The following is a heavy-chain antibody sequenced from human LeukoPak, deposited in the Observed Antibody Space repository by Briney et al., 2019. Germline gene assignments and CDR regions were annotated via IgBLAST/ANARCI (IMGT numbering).Heavy chain of an antibody. D-gene: IGHD1-26*01. CDR2: ISWNSGSI. J-gene: IGHJ4*02. CDR3: AKGGRWELPYYFDY. V-gene: IGHV3-9*01. Sequence: PGGSLRLSCVASGFTFDDYAMHWVRQAPGKGLEWVSGISWNSGSIGYADSVKGRFTISRDNAKNSLYLQMNSLRAEDTAFYYCAKGGRWELPYYFDYWGQGTLVTVSS. CDR1: GFTFDDYA.